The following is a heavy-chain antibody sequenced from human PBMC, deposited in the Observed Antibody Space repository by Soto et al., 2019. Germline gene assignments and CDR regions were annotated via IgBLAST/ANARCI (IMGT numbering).Heavy chain of an antibody. CDR1: GYSFINYA. D-gene: IGHD3-9*01. V-gene: IGHV1-3*01. CDR2: INAGNGNT. CDR3: ARAPLYYDALTGYYFDY. J-gene: IGHJ4*02. Sequence: GASVKVSCKASGYSFINYAIHWVRQAPGQRLEWMGWINAGNGNTKYSQKFQGRVTITRDTSANTAYMELSSLRSEDTAVYYCARAPLYYDALTGYYFDYWGQGTLVTVSS.